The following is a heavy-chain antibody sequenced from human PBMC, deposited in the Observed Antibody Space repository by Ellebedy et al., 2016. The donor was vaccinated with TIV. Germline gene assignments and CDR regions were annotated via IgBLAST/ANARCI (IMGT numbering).Heavy chain of an antibody. CDR1: GGSISSYY. V-gene: IGHV4-59*12. CDR3: ARWEVYSSSDY. D-gene: IGHD6-6*01. J-gene: IGHJ4*02. CDR2: VYYSGST. Sequence: SETLSLXXTVSGGSISSYYWSWIRQPPGKGLEWIGYVYYSGSTNYNPSLKSRVTISVDTSKNQFSLRLSSVTAADTAVYYCARWEVYSSSDYWGQGTLVTVSS.